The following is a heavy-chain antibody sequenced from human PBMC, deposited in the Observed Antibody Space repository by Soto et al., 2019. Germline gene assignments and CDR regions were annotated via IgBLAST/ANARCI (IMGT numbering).Heavy chain of an antibody. Sequence: QVQLQESCPGLVKPSETLSLTCTVSGGSISSYYWSWIRQPPGKGLEWIGYIYYSGSTNYNPSLKSRVTISVDTSKNQFSLKLSSVTAADTAVYYCARSRVPAANNWFDPWGQGTLVTVSS. V-gene: IGHV4-59*01. J-gene: IGHJ5*02. CDR1: GGSISSYY. CDR3: ARSRVPAANNWFDP. CDR2: IYYSGST. D-gene: IGHD2-2*01.